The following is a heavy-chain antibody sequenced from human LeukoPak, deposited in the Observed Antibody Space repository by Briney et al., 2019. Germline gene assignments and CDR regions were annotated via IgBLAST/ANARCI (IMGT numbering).Heavy chain of an antibody. J-gene: IGHJ6*03. CDR2: IYYSGST. CDR3: ARGDYYYGSGSYYNSWVFGQVTDYYYMDV. D-gene: IGHD3-10*01. Sequence: PSGTLSLTCTVSGGSISSSSYYWVWIPQPPGKGLEWIGSIYYSGSTYYNPSLKSRVTISVDTSKNQFSLKLSSVTAANNAVYSCARGDYYYGSGSYYNSWVFGQVTDYYYMDVWGKGTTVTVSS. V-gene: IGHV4-39*07. CDR1: GGSISSSSYY.